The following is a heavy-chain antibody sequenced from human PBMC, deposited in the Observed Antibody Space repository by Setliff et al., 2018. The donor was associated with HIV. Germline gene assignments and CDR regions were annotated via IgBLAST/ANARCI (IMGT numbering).Heavy chain of an antibody. D-gene: IGHD4-17*01. CDR2: INHSGST. CDR3: ASGRYGQTLPWYFDL. V-gene: IGHV4-34*01. Sequence: SETLSLTCAVYGGSFSDYYWNWIRQPPGKGLEWIGEINHSGSTNYNPSLKSRVTISVDTSKNQFSLKLSSVTAADTAMYYCASGRYGQTLPWYFDLWGRGTLVTVSS. CDR1: GGSFSDYY. J-gene: IGHJ2*01.